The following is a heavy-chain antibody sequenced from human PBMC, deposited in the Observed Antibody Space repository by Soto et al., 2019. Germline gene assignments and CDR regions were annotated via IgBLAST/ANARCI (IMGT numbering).Heavy chain of an antibody. J-gene: IGHJ5*02. CDR1: GYTFTTYY. Sequence: QVQLLQSGAEVKRPGASVNVSCKAFGYTFTTYYMNSVRQAPGQGLEWMGMIHPTSGSTTYAQNFQGRVTMTRDKSTRTVYMELNSLRSEDTAVYYCARLDIVGPSTVPWGQGTLVTVSS. D-gene: IGHD1-26*01. V-gene: IGHV1-46*01. CDR2: IHPTSGST. CDR3: ARLDIVGPSTVP.